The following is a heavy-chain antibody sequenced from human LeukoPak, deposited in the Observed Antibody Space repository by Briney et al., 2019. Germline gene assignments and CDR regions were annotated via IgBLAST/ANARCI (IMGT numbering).Heavy chain of an antibody. V-gene: IGHV1-8*01. CDR1: GYTFTRYD. D-gene: IGHD2-2*01. CDR2: MNPNSGNT. J-gene: IGHJ4*02. CDR3: ATTLWGTYRSSTSCYTDY. Sequence: GASVKVSCKASGYTFTRYDINWVRQATGQGLEWMGWMNPNSGNTGYAQKFQGRVTMTRNTSISTAYMELSSLRSEDTAVYYCATTLWGTYRSSTSCYTDYWGQGTLVTVSP.